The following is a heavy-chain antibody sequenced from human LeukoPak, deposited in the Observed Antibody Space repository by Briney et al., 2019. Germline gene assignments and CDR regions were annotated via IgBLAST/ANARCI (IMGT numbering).Heavy chain of an antibody. V-gene: IGHV1-69*06. Sequence: GASMNVSCKASGGTFSSYAISWVRQAPGQGLEWMGGIIPIFGTANYAQKFQGRVTITADKSTSTAYMELSSLRSEDTAVYYCARENGYSSGWYVYYFDYWGQGTLVTVSS. CDR2: IIPIFGTA. D-gene: IGHD6-19*01. CDR1: GGTFSSYA. J-gene: IGHJ4*02. CDR3: ARENGYSSGWYVYYFDY.